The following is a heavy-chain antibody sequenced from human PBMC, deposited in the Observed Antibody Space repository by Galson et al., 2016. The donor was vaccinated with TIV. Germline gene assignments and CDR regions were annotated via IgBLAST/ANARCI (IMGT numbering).Heavy chain of an antibody. CDR1: GYTFTSLW. V-gene: IGHV5-51*01. Sequence: QSGAEVKKPGESLKISCKASGYTFTSLWIGWVRRVPGKGLEWMGIMYPGDSDTIYSPSFQGQVTISADKSISTVYLQWSGLKASDAAMYYCARQGPTKGSLGYWGQGTLLTVSS. CDR2: MYPGDSDT. J-gene: IGHJ4*02. CDR3: ARQGPTKGSLGY. D-gene: IGHD1-26*01.